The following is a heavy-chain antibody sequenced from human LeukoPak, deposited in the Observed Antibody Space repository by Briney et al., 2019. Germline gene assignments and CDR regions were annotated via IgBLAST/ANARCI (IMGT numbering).Heavy chain of an antibody. Sequence: GGSLRLSCVISGFSVGRKYMSWVRQAPGKGLEWVSVIYDSGTTYYADAVKGRFTVSRDNPKNTLSLQMKSLRAEDTAVYYCARDPGDAFDIWGQGTTVTVSS. CDR2: IYDSGTT. CDR3: ARDPGDAFDI. CDR1: GFSVGRKY. V-gene: IGHV3-53*01. J-gene: IGHJ3*02.